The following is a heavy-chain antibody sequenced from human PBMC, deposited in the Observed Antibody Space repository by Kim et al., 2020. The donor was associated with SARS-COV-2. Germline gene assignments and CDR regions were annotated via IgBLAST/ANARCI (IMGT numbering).Heavy chain of an antibody. D-gene: IGHD3-16*02. Sequence: GGSLRLSCAASGFTFSSYSMNWVRQAPGKGLELVSYISSSSSTIYYADSVKGRFTISRDNAKNSLYLQINSLRDEDTAVYYCVRDASMITFGGVIVPDAFDIWGQGTMVTVSS. V-gene: IGHV3-48*02. J-gene: IGHJ3*02. CDR2: ISSSSSTI. CDR3: VRDASMITFGGVIVPDAFDI. CDR1: GFTFSSYS.